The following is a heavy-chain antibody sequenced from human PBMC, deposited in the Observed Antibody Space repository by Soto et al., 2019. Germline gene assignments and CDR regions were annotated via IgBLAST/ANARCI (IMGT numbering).Heavy chain of an antibody. J-gene: IGHJ3*02. D-gene: IGHD6-19*01. CDR1: GFTVSSNY. V-gene: IGHV3-53*01. CDR3: ARDRGSGWYPGAFDI. Sequence: HPGGSLRLSCAASGFTVSSNYMSWVRQAPGKGLEWVSVIYSGGSTYYADSVKGRFTISRDNSKNTLYLQMNSLRAEDTAVYYCARDRGSGWYPGAFDIWGQGTMVTVSS. CDR2: IYSGGST.